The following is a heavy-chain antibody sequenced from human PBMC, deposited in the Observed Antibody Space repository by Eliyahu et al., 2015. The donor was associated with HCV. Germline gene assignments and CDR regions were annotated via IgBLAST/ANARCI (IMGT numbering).Heavy chain of an antibody. CDR1: GGSIPXYY. D-gene: IGHD6-19*01. CDR3: ASGGGGIAVTGTGGWFDP. J-gene: IGHJ5*02. CDR2: IHYSGST. Sequence: QVQLQESGPGLVKPSETLSLTCTVSGGSIPXYYWSWIRQPPGKGLEWIGYIHYSGSTNYNPSLKSRVTISVDTSKNQFSLNLTSVTAADTAIYYCASGGGGIAVTGTGGWFDPWGQGTLVTVSS. V-gene: IGHV4-59*01.